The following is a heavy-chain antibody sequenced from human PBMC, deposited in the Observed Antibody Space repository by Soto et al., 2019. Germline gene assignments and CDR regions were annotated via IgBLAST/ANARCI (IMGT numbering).Heavy chain of an antibody. Sequence: GGSLRLSCAASGFTFSSYAMSWVRQAPGKGLEWVSAISGSGGSTYYADSVKGRFTISRDNSKNTLYLQMNSLRAEDTAVYYCAKEVRGGIQLWFGTYYGMDVWGQGTTVTVSS. CDR2: ISGSGGST. J-gene: IGHJ6*02. CDR1: GFTFSSYA. D-gene: IGHD5-18*01. CDR3: AKEVRGGIQLWFGTYYGMDV. V-gene: IGHV3-23*01.